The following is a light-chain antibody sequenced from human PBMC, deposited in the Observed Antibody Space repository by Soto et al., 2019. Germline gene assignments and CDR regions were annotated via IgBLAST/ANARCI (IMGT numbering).Light chain of an antibody. V-gene: IGLV2-14*01. CDR3: SSYSTSTAYL. CDR1: SSDVGGYDY. CDR2: EVS. J-gene: IGLJ1*01. Sequence: QSVLAQPASVSGSPGQSITISCTGTSSDVGGYDYVSWYQLHPGKAPKLMVFEVSNRPSGVSYRFSGSKSGNTASLTISGLQAEEEADYFCSSYSTSTAYLFGPGTKVTVL.